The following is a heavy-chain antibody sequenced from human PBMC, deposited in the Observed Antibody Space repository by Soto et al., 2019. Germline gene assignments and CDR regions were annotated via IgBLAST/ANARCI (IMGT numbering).Heavy chain of an antibody. CDR1: GGSISSGGYS. J-gene: IGHJ6*01. D-gene: IGHD5-18*01. CDR2: IYHSGST. Sequence: SETLSLTCAVSGGSISSGGYSWSWIRQPPGKGLEWIGYIYHSGSTYYNPSLKSRVTISVDRSKNQFSLKLSSVTAADTAVYYCARDRGFGDTGVATLALDVWGQGTTVTVSS. CDR3: ARDRGFGDTGVATLALDV. V-gene: IGHV4-30-2*01.